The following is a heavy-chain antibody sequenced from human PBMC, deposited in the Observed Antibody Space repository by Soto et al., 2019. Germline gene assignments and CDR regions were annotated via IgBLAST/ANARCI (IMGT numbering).Heavy chain of an antibody. V-gene: IGHV3-30-3*01. CDR1: GFTFSSYA. J-gene: IGHJ2*01. CDR3: ARDRWGCSGGSCYAVRWYFDL. CDR2: ISYDGSNK. Sequence: QVQLVESGGGVVQPGRSLRLSCAASGFTFSSYAMHWVRQAPGKGLEWVAVISYDGSNKYYADSVKGRFTISRDNSKNTLYLQMNSRRAEDTAVYYCARDRWGCSGGSCYAVRWYFDLWGRGTLVTVSS. D-gene: IGHD2-15*01.